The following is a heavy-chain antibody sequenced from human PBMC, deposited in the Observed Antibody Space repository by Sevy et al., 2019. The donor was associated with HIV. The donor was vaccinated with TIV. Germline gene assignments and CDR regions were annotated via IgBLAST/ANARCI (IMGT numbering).Heavy chain of an antibody. D-gene: IGHD4-17*01. J-gene: IGHJ4*02. CDR2: ISNSGSSV. CDR1: GFSFSSYE. V-gene: IGHV3-48*03. Sequence: GGSLRLSCAASGFSFSSYEMNWVRQAPGKGLEWLSYISNSGSSVYYSDSVRGRFTISRYNARNSLYLQMNSLRAEDTAVYYCARDLPPSATTVAHFDCWGQGTLVTVSS. CDR3: ARDLPPSATTVAHFDC.